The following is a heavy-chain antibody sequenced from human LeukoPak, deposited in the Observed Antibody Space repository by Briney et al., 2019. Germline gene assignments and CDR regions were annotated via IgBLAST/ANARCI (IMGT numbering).Heavy chain of an antibody. CDR3: ASSYYYDSSGYYYDAFDI. D-gene: IGHD3-22*01. V-gene: IGHV5-51*01. CDR1: GYSFTCYW. J-gene: IGHJ3*02. CDR2: IYPGGSDT. Sequence: GGSLKISCKGSGYSFTCYWIGRGRQMPGKSLEWMGIIYPGGSDTRYSPSFQCQVTISADKSISTAYLQWSSLKASDTAMYYCASSYYYDSSGYYYDAFDIWGQGTMVTVSS.